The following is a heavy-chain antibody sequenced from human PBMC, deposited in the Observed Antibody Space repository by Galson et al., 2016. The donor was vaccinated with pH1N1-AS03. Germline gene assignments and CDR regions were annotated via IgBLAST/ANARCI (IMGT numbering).Heavy chain of an antibody. J-gene: IGHJ6*02. CDR1: GFIFSSDW. V-gene: IGHV3-74*01. CDR3: PRAMYTSGWYGMDV. Sequence: SLRLSCAASGFIFSSDWMHWVRQVPGKGLVWVSRITSDGSSISYADAVKGRFTTSRDNAKNTLYLQMNSLRAEDTAVYHCPRAMYTSGWYGMDVWGQGTTVTVSS. CDR2: ITSDGSSI. D-gene: IGHD6-19*01.